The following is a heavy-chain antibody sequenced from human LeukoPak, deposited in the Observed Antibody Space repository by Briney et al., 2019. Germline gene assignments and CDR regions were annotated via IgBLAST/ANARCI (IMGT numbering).Heavy chain of an antibody. CDR1: EYTLTDYY. CDR3: GRRVSRGWTDY. Sequence: ASVKVSCKASEYTLTDYYLHWVRQAPGQGLEWMGWINPKSGSTHYAQKFQGRVIMTRDTSLNTAHLELTSLRSDDTAVYFCGRRVSRGWTDYWGQGTLVTASS. J-gene: IGHJ4*02. D-gene: IGHD2-15*01. V-gene: IGHV1-2*02. CDR2: INPKSGST.